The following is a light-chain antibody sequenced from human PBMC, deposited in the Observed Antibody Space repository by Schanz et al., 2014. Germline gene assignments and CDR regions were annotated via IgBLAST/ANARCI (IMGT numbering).Light chain of an antibody. Sequence: EIVMTQSPATLSVSPGERATLSCRASQSVSSNLAWYQQTPGQAPRLLIYDASNRATGIPARFSGSGSGTDFTLTISRLEPEDFAVYYCQQYGDSPPWTFGQGTKVEIK. V-gene: IGKV3D-15*01. CDR1: QSVSSN. CDR2: DAS. J-gene: IGKJ1*01. CDR3: QQYGDSPPWT.